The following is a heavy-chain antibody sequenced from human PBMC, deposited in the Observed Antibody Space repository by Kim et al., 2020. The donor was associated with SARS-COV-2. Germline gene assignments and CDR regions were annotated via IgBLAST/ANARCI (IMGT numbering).Heavy chain of an antibody. V-gene: IGHV4-39*01. D-gene: IGHD1-26*01. Sequence: YNPSLKSRVTISVDTSKNPFSLKLSSVTAAATAVYYCARHLPLGRMGFDYWGQGTLVTVSS. J-gene: IGHJ4*02. CDR3: ARHLPLGRMGFDY.